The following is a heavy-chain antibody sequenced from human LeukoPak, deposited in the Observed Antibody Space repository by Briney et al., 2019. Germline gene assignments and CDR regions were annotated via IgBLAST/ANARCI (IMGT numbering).Heavy chain of an antibody. CDR1: GGSISSSFYY. D-gene: IGHD6-13*01. Sequence: SETLSLTCTVSGGSISSSFYYWSWIRQPPGKGLEWIGYIYYSGSTNYNPSLKSRVTISVDTSKNQFSLKLSSVTAADTAVYYCARGGIAAAVYWGQGTLVTVSS. J-gene: IGHJ4*02. CDR2: IYYSGST. V-gene: IGHV4-61*01. CDR3: ARGGIAAAVY.